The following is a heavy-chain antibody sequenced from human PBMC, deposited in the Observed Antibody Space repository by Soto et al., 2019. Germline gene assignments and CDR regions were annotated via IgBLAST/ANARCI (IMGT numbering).Heavy chain of an antibody. CDR3: ARDPSYYGMDV. CDR1: GGTFSSYA. Sequence: ASVKVSCKASGGTFSSYAISWVRQAPGQRLEWMGWINAGNGNTKYSQKLQGRVTITRDTSASTAYMELSSLRSEDTAVYYCARDPSYYGMDVGGQGTTVTVSS. CDR2: INAGNGNT. V-gene: IGHV1-3*01. J-gene: IGHJ6*02.